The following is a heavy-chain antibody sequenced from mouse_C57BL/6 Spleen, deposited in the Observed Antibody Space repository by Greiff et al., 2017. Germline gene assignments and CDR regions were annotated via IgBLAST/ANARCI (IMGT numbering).Heavy chain of an antibody. CDR1: GYAFSSSW. Sequence: VQLQQSGPELVKPGASVKISCKASGYAFSSSWMNWVKQRPGKGLEWIGRIYPGDGDTNYNGKFKGKATLTADKSSSTAYMQLSSLTSEDCAVYFCARGDYGNYFDDWGEGTTLTVSS. CDR3: ARGDYGNYFDD. V-gene: IGHV1-82*01. CDR2: IYPGDGDT. J-gene: IGHJ2*01. D-gene: IGHD2-1*01.